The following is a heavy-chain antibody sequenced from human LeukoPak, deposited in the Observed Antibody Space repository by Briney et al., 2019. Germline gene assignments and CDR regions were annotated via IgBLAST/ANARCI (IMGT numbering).Heavy chain of an antibody. V-gene: IGHV3-23*01. CDR1: GFTFSSYS. J-gene: IGHJ6*02. CDR2: ISGSGGST. CDR3: AKRGRGMDV. D-gene: IGHD1-26*01. Sequence: GGSLRLSCAASGFTFSSYSMNWVRQTPGKGLEWVSAISGSGGSTYYADSVKGRFTISRDNSKNTLYLQMNSLRAEDTAVYYCAKRGRGMDVWGQGTPVTVSS.